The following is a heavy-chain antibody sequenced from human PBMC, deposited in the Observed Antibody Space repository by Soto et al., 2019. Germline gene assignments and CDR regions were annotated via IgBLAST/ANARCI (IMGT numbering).Heavy chain of an antibody. CDR2: ISGSGGST. D-gene: IGHD3-22*01. CDR3: ANFHYDSSGYNWFDP. V-gene: IGHV3-23*01. Sequence: PGGSLRLSCAASGFTFSSYAMSWVRQAPGKGLEWVSAISGSGGSTYYADSVKGRFTISRDNSKNTLYLQMNSLRAEDTAIYYCANFHYDSSGYNWFDPWGQGTLVTVSS. CDR1: GFTFSSYA. J-gene: IGHJ5*02.